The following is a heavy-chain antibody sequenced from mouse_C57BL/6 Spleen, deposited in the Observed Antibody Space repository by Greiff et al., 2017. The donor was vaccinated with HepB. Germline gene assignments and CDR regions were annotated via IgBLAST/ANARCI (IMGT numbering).Heavy chain of an antibody. Sequence: EVMLVESGGGLVKPGGSLKLSCAASGFTFSSYAMSWVRQTPEKRLEWVATISDGGSYTYYPDNVKGRFTISRDNAKNNLYLQMSQLKSEDTAMYYCARDRELRYFDVWGTGTTVTVSS. D-gene: IGHD6-1*01. CDR2: ISDGGSYT. J-gene: IGHJ1*03. V-gene: IGHV5-4*01. CDR3: ARDRELRYFDV. CDR1: GFTFSSYA.